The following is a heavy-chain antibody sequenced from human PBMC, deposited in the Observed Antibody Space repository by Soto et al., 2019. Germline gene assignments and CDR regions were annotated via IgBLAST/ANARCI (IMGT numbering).Heavy chain of an antibody. J-gene: IGHJ5*02. D-gene: IGHD3-3*01. CDR1: GFSFGDYA. CDR3: AKVSRITILGGGWFDP. CDR2: INHRGET. V-gene: IGHV4-34*01. Sequence: PSGSLYLTCAVSGFSFGDYAWIWIRQPPGKGLEWIGEINHRGETNYKPSLKSRILISVDNSKNQVSLNLNSVTAADTAIYYCAKVSRITILGGGWFDPWGQGTLVTVSS.